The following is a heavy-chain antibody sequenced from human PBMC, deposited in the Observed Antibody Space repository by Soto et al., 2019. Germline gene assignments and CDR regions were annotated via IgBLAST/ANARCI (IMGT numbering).Heavy chain of an antibody. V-gene: IGHV5-10-1*01. J-gene: IGHJ3*02. CDR2: IDPSDSYT. CDR1: GYSFTSYW. D-gene: IGHD3-22*01. Sequence: LGELLKISCKGSGYSFTSYWISWVRQMPGKGLEWMGRIDPSDSYTNYSPSFQGHVTISADKSISTAYLQWSSLKASDTAMYYCARHEITMIEAHDAFDIWGQGTMVTVSS. CDR3: ARHEITMIEAHDAFDI.